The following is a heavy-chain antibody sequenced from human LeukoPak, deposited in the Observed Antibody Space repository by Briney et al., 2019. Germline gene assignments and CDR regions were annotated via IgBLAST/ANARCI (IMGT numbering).Heavy chain of an antibody. Sequence: TGGSLRLSCAASGFPFSTYYMDWVRQAPGKGLEWVGLSRAKGDCYSTEYAASVRGRFSISRDESQNSMFLHMNSLKTEDTAVYFCAREYFYGMDVWGQGTTVTVSS. CDR2: SRAKGDCYST. V-gene: IGHV3-72*01. CDR1: GFPFSTYY. J-gene: IGHJ6*02. CDR3: AREYFYGMDV.